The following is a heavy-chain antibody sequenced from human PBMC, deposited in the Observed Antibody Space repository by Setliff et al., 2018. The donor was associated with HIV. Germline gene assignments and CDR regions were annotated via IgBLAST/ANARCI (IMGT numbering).Heavy chain of an antibody. CDR2: IYHSGST. D-gene: IGHD3-10*01. Sequence: SETLSLTCAVSGYSISSAYYWGWIRQPPGKGLEWIASIYHSGSTYYNPSLKSRVTISVDTSKNQFSLRLSSVTAADTAVYYCTRVEYYGSGSYYYNWYFDLWGRGTLVTVSS. CDR3: TRVEYYGSGSYYYNWYFDL. J-gene: IGHJ2*01. V-gene: IGHV4-38-2*01. CDR1: GYSISSAYY.